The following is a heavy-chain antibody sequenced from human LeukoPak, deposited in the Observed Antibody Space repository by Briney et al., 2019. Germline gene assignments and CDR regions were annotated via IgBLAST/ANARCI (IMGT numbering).Heavy chain of an antibody. J-gene: IGHJ4*02. CDR3: AKWGGGSGAEQWLVLDY. D-gene: IGHD6-19*01. CDR2: IGGSGRMT. CDR1: GFTFSNYA. Sequence: SGGSLRLSCAGSGFTFSNYAMGWVRQGPGQGLEGVLGIGGSGRMTYYANSVKGRFTISRVNSKNTVYLEMNSLRVEDTAIYYCAKWGGGSGAEQWLVLDYWGQGTLVTVSS. V-gene: IGHV3-23*01.